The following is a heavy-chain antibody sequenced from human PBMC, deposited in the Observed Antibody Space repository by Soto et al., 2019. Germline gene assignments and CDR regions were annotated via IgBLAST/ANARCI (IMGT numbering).Heavy chain of an antibody. CDR1: GGSFSGYY. D-gene: IGHD5-18*01. V-gene: IGHV4-34*10. CDR3: ATRSVGTAMVGYYFDY. J-gene: IGHJ4*02. Sequence: SETLSLTCAVYGGSFSGYYWSWIRQPPGKGLEWIGEINQSGSTNYNPSLKSRVTMTTDTSTSTAYMELRSLRSDDTAVYYCATRSVGTAMVGYYFDYWGQGTLVTAPQ. CDR2: INQSGST.